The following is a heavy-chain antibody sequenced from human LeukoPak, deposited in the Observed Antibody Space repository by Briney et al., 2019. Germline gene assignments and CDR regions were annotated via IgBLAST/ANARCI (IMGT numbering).Heavy chain of an antibody. CDR2: INPSGGST. D-gene: IGHD3-10*01. Sequence: ASVKVSCKAFGYTFTRYYMHWVRQAPGQGLEWMGIINPSGGSTSYAHKLQGRVTMTSDTSTSTVYMELSSLRSEDTAVYYCANDEYGWGSYDYWGQGTLVTVSS. CDR3: ANDEYGWGSYDY. V-gene: IGHV1-46*04. J-gene: IGHJ4*02. CDR1: GYTFTRYY.